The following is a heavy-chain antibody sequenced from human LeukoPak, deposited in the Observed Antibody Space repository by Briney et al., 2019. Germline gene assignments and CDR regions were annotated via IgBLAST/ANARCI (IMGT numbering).Heavy chain of an antibody. Sequence: GGSLRLSCAASGFTFSSYWMSWARQAPDKGLEWVAVIADDGNDKYYADSVKGRFIISRDNSKNTLYLQMNSLRTEDTALYYCATVDDLDAFGIWGQGTMVTVS. CDR2: IADDGNDK. V-gene: IGHV3-30*03. CDR3: ATVDDLDAFGI. D-gene: IGHD2-2*03. J-gene: IGHJ3*02. CDR1: GFTFSSYW.